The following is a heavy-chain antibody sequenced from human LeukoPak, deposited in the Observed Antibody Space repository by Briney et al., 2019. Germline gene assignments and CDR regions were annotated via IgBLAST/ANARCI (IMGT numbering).Heavy chain of an antibody. D-gene: IGHD3-10*01. CDR1: GGTFSSYA. CDR2: IIPIFGTA. V-gene: IGHV1-69*01. CDR3: ARVEDYGSGDYFDY. J-gene: IGHJ4*02. Sequence: SVKVSCKASGGTFSSYAISWVRQAPGQGLEWMGGIIPIFGTANYAQKFQGRVTITADESTSTAYMELSSLRSEDTAVYYCARVEDYGSGDYFDYWGQGNLVTVSS.